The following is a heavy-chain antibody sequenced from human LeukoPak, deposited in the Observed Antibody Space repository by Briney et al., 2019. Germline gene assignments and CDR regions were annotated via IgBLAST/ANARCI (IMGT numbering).Heavy chain of an antibody. V-gene: IGHV3-9*01. D-gene: IGHD2-15*01. CDR2: ISWNSGSI. Sequence: SGGSLRLSCAASGFTFDDYAMHWVRQAPGKGLEWVSGISWNSGSIGYADSVKGRFTISRDNAKNSLYLQMNSLRAEDTALYYCASRYCSGGSCYFDYWGQGTLVTVSS. CDR3: ASRYCSGGSCYFDY. J-gene: IGHJ4*02. CDR1: GFTFDDYA.